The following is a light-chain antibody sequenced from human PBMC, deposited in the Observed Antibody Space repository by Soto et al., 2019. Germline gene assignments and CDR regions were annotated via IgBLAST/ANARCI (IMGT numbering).Light chain of an antibody. J-gene: IGLJ1*01. Sequence: SALTQPASVSGSPGQSITISCTGTSSDVGGYNYVSWYQQYPGRAPKFIIYEVSHRPSGVSNRFSASKSGNTASLTISGLQAEDEADYYCSSYTSSSTLVFGTGTKAPS. CDR2: EVS. V-gene: IGLV2-14*01. CDR1: SSDVGGYNY. CDR3: SSYTSSSTLV.